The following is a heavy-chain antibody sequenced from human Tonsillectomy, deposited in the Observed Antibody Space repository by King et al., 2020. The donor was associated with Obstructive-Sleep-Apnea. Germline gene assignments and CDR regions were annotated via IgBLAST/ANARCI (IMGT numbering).Heavy chain of an antibody. Sequence: QLQESGPGLVKPSETLSLTCTSSGGSISRDYWSWIRQPPGKGLEYIGYIYSSGSTNYNPSRQSRVTISVDTSKNHFSPKLSSVTAAATAVYYCARHLYSSGYSGAFDIWGQGTMVTVPS. CDR2: IYSSGST. V-gene: IGHV4-59*08. J-gene: IGHJ3*02. D-gene: IGHD3-22*01. CDR1: GGSISRDY. CDR3: ARHLYSSGYSGAFDI.